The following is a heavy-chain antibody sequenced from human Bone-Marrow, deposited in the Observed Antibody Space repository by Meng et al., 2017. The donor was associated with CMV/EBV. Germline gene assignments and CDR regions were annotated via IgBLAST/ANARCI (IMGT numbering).Heavy chain of an antibody. Sequence: GGSLRLSCKGSGYSFTSYWIGWVRQMPGKGLEWMGIIYPGDSDTRYSPSFQGQVTISDDKSISTAYLQWSSLKASDTAMYYCARNRYDSSGYYSIGGHWYFDLWGRGTLVTVSS. CDR2: IYPGDSDT. CDR3: ARNRYDSSGYYSIGGHWYFDL. D-gene: IGHD3-22*01. V-gene: IGHV5-51*01. CDR1: GYSFTSYW. J-gene: IGHJ2*01.